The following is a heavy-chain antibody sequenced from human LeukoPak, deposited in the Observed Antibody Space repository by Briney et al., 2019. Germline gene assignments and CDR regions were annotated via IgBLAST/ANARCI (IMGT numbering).Heavy chain of an antibody. D-gene: IGHD5-18*01. J-gene: IGHJ4*02. CDR2: ISYDGSNK. V-gene: IGHV3-33*08. CDR1: GFMFSSYG. Sequence: PGRSLRLSCAASGFMFSSYGMHWVRQAPGKGLEWVAVISYDGSNKYYTDSVKGRFTISRDNSNNTLYLQMNSLRVEDTAVYYCARGHVRGYSYGFGYWGQGSLVTV. CDR3: ARGHVRGYSYGFGY.